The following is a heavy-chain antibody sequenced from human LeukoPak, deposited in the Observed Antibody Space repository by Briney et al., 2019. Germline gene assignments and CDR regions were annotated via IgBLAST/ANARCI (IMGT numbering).Heavy chain of an antibody. CDR1: GFTFSSYW. V-gene: IGHV3-7*01. Sequence: GGSLRLSCAASGFTFSSYWMTWVRQAPGKGLEWVANIKQDGGEKYYVDSVKGRFTISRDNAKKSLYLQMNSLRAEDTAVYYCARDYPGGYSSGFSYGMDVWGKGTTVTVSS. D-gene: IGHD6-19*01. J-gene: IGHJ6*04. CDR2: IKQDGGEK. CDR3: ARDYPGGYSSGFSYGMDV.